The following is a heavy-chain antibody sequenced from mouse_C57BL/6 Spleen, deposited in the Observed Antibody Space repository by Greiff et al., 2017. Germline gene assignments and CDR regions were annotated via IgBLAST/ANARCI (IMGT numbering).Heavy chain of an antibody. D-gene: IGHD2-5*01. Sequence: VQLQQSGAELAKPGASVKLSCKASGYTFTSYWMHWVKQRPGQGLEWIGYINPSSGYTKYNQKFKDKATLTADKSSSTAYMQLSSLTYEDSAVYYCARWYSKSGACFAYWGQGTLVTVSA. V-gene: IGHV1-7*01. J-gene: IGHJ3*01. CDR3: ARWYSKSGACFAY. CDR1: GYTFTSYW. CDR2: INPSSGYT.